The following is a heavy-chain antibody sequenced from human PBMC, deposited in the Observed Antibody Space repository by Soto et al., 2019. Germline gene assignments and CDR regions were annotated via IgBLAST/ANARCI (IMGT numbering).Heavy chain of an antibody. CDR3: AGSSRYCSSTSCFGWFDP. J-gene: IGHJ5*02. CDR1: GGSISSYY. D-gene: IGHD2-2*01. Sequence: SETLSLTCTVSGGSISSYYWSWIRQPPGKELEWIGYFYYSGSTNYNLSLKSRVTISVDTSKNQFSLKLSSVTAADTAVYYCAGSSRYCSSTSCFGWFDPWGQGTLVTVSS. V-gene: IGHV4-59*01. CDR2: FYYSGST.